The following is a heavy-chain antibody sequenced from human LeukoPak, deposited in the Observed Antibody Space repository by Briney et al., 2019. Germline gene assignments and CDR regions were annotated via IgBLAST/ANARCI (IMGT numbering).Heavy chain of an antibody. Sequence: GGSLRLSCAASGFTFSSYAMSWVRQAPGKGLEWVSAISGSGGSTYYADSVKGRFTISRDNSKNTLYLQMNSLRAEDTAVYYCAKFPPGCSGGGCYAYYWGQGTLVTVSS. CDR2: ISGSGGST. D-gene: IGHD2-15*01. J-gene: IGHJ4*02. V-gene: IGHV3-23*01. CDR1: GFTFSSYA. CDR3: AKFPPGCSGGGCYAYY.